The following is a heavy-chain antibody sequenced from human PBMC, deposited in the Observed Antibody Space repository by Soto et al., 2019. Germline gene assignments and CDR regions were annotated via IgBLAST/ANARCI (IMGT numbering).Heavy chain of an antibody. J-gene: IGHJ4*02. D-gene: IGHD3-10*01. CDR2: IYHSGST. Sequence: LETLSLTCAVSGGSISSSNWWSWVRQPPGKGLEWIGEIYHSGSTNYNPSLKSRVTISVDKSKNQFSLKLSSVTAADTAVYYCARDSKLWCGELYSFDYWGQGTLVTVSS. CDR1: GGSISSSNW. V-gene: IGHV4-4*02. CDR3: ARDSKLWCGELYSFDY.